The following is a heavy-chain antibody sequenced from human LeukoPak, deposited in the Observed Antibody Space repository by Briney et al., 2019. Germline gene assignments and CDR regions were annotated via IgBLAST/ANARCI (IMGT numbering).Heavy chain of an antibody. CDR2: IRYDGSNK. CDR1: GFTFSSYD. V-gene: IGHV3-30*02. Sequence: GGSLRLSCAASGFTFSSYDMHWVRQAPGKGPEWVALIRYDGSNKYYADSVKGRFTISRDNSKNTLYLQMNSLGAEDTAVYYCATYDILAGYRRPDYWGQGTLVTVSS. CDR3: ATYDILAGYRRPDY. D-gene: IGHD3-9*01. J-gene: IGHJ4*02.